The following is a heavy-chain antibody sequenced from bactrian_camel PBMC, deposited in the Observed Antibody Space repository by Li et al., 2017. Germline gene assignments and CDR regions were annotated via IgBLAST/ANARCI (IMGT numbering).Heavy chain of an antibody. V-gene: IGHV3S26*01. CDR2: IDSEVI. CDR1: GYTDSSNC. J-gene: IGHJ4*01. CDR3: ALARLWTPGSWSSPGKYTY. Sequence: VQLVESGGGSVQAGGSLRLSCAASGYTDSSNCMGWFRQAAGKEREGVAAIDSEVIRYADSVRGRFTISKDKAKNTLYLQMNSLQPEDTAIYYCALARLWTPGSWSSPGKYTYWGQGTQVTVS. D-gene: IGHD6*01.